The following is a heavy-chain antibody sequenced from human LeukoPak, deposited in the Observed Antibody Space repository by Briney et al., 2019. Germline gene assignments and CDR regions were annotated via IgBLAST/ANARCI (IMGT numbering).Heavy chain of an antibody. Sequence: PGGSLRLSCAASGFIFSNYGMHWVRQAPGKRLEWVAVIWNDGSETFHADSVKGRFWIARDNSKNTLYLQMNSLRAEDTAVYFCARDMGRAWYGPPDYWGQGTLVTVSS. D-gene: IGHD6-13*01. CDR2: IWNDGSET. J-gene: IGHJ4*02. V-gene: IGHV3-33*01. CDR3: ARDMGRAWYGPPDY. CDR1: GFIFSNYG.